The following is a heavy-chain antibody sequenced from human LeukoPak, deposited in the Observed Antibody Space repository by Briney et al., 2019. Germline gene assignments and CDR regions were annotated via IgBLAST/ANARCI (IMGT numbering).Heavy chain of an antibody. V-gene: IGHV3-74*01. J-gene: IGHJ3*02. CDR2: INSDGSST. CDR3: ATKHGGPYAFDI. CDR1: GFTFSSYW. Sequence: GASLRLSCAASGFTFSSYWMHWVRQAPGKGLVWVSRINSDGSSTSYADSVKGRFTISRDNAKNTLYLQMNSLRAEDTAVYYCATKHGGPYAFDIWGQGTMVTVSS. D-gene: IGHD2-21*01.